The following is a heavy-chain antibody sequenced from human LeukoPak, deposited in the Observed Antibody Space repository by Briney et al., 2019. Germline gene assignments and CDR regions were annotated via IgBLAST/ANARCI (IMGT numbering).Heavy chain of an antibody. D-gene: IGHD6-6*01. J-gene: IGHJ4*02. CDR3: AREDYSSSSVEY. Sequence: SETLSLTCTVSGGSISSPTYYWGWIRQPPGKGLEWIGTIYYSGSTYYNPSLKSRVTISVDTSKNQFSLKLSSVTAADTAVCYCAREDYSSSSVEYWGQGTLVTVSS. V-gene: IGHV4-39*07. CDR1: GGSISSPTYY. CDR2: IYYSGST.